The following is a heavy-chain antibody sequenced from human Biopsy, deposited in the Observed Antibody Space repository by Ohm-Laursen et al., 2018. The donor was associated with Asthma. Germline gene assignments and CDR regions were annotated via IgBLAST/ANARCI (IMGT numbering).Heavy chain of an antibody. V-gene: IGHV4-59*12. CDR3: AGFCSGGNCPDH. J-gene: IGHJ4*02. D-gene: IGHD2-15*01. Sequence: GTLSLTCSVSGGSISSSYWSWIRQPPGKGLEWIGYIYHSGGTNYNPSLKSRVTMSVDTAKKQISLRLSSVIAADTAVYYCAGFCSGGNCPDHWGQGTLVTVSS. CDR1: GGSISSSY. CDR2: IYHSGGT.